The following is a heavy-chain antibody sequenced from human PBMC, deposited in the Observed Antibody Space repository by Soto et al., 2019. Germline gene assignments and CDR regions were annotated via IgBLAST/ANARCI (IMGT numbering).Heavy chain of an antibody. D-gene: IGHD6-13*01. J-gene: IGHJ4*02. Sequence: ASVKVSCKVSGYTLTELSMHWVRQAPGKGLEWMGGFDPEDGETIYAQKFQGRVTMTEDTSTDTAYMELSSLRSEDTAVYYCATGGGGSSWYGYFDYWGQRTLVTVSS. CDR1: GYTLTELS. CDR2: FDPEDGET. CDR3: ATGGGGSSWYGYFDY. V-gene: IGHV1-24*01.